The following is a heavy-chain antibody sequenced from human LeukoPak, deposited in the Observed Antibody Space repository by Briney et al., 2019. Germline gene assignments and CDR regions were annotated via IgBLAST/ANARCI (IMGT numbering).Heavy chain of an antibody. J-gene: IGHJ6*03. V-gene: IGHV3-30*04. Sequence: GGSLRLSCAASGFTISSYAMHWVRQAPGKGLEWVAVISYDGSNKYYADSVKGRFTISRDNSKNTLYLQMNSLRAEDTAVYYCARDQPHGFYYYYYMDVRGKGTTVTVSS. CDR3: ARDQPHGFYYYYYMDV. CDR2: ISYDGSNK. CDR1: GFTISSYA.